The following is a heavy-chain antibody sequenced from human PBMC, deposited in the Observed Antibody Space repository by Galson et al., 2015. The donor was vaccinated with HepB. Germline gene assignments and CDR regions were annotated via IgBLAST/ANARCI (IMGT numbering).Heavy chain of an antibody. CDR3: AKEGTYSSSWATPFDY. D-gene: IGHD6-13*01. Sequence: PVQRLEWVAFIRYGGSNKYYADSVKGRFTISRDNSKNTLYLQMNSLRAEDTAVYYCAKEGTYSSSWATPFDYWGQGTLVTVSS. CDR2: IRYGGSNK. V-gene: IGHV3-30*02. J-gene: IGHJ4*02.